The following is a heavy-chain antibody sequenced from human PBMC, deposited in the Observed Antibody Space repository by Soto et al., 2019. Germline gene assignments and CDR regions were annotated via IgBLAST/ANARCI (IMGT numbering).Heavy chain of an antibody. Sequence: PGGSLRLSCAASGFTFSAYAMHWVRQAPGKGLEWVAGIWFDGNKKSYTDSVKGRFTISRDNSLNTLYLEMNSLRAEDTAVYYFLPPRVPRPFDPWGQGTLVTVSS. CDR1: GFTFSAYA. CDR2: IWFDGNKK. J-gene: IGHJ5*02. V-gene: IGHV3-33*01. CDR3: LPPRVPRPFDP.